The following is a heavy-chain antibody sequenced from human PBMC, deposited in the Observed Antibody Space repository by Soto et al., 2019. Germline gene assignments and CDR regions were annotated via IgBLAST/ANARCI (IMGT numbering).Heavy chain of an antibody. V-gene: IGHV4-34*01. CDR2: INHSGST. D-gene: IGHD5-12*01. CDR3: ARAKGKWLRLAIRIRGWFDP. J-gene: IGHJ5*02. CDR1: GGSYSGYY. Sequence: SDTLSLTRAVYGGSYSGYYWSWIRQPPGKGLEWIGEINHSGSTSYNPSLKSRVTISVDTSKNQFSLKLSSVTAADTAVYYCARAKGKWLRLAIRIRGWFDPWGQGTLVT.